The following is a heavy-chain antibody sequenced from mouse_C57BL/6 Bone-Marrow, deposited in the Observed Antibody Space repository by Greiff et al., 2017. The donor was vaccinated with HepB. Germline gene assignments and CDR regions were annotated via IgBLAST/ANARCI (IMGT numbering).Heavy chain of an antibody. CDR3: ARMPYSNFGYWDLDV. D-gene: IGHD2-5*01. CDR1: GFSLTSYG. V-gene: IGHV2-2*01. Sequence: QVQLQQSGPGLVQPSQSLSITCTVSGFSLTSYGVHWVRQSPGKGLEWLGVIWRGGSTDYNAAFISRLSISKDNSKSQVFFKMNSLQADDTAIDYCARMPYSNFGYWDLDVGGTGTTVTVSS. CDR2: IWRGGST. J-gene: IGHJ1*03.